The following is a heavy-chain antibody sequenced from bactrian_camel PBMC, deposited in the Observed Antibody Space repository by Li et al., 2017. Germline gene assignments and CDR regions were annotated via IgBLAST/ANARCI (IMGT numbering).Heavy chain of an antibody. CDR3: AAGRGVAATSGAYNY. D-gene: IGHD3*01. J-gene: IGHJ4*01. CDR1: GFTLSSYR. CDR2: INRGGTT. Sequence: QVQLVESGGGLVQPGGSLRLSCAASGFTLSSYRTYWVHQAPGKGLEWVSIINRGGTTYYADSMKGRFTISRDNAKNTLYLQMNSLKPEDTAVYYCAAGRGVAATSGAYNYWGQGTQVTVS. V-gene: IGHV3S1*01.